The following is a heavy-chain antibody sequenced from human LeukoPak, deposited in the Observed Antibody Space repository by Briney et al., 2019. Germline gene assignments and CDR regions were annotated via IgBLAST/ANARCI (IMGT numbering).Heavy chain of an antibody. J-gene: IGHJ3*02. V-gene: IGHV3-74*01. Sequence: PGGSLRLSCAASGFTFSSYWMHWVRQAPGKGLVWVSRINSDGSSTSYADSVKGRFTISRDNAKNTLYLQMNSLRAEDTAVYYCARTLWFGEPNDAFDIWGQGTMVTVSS. D-gene: IGHD3-10*01. CDR1: GFTFSSYW. CDR3: ARTLWFGEPNDAFDI. CDR2: INSDGSST.